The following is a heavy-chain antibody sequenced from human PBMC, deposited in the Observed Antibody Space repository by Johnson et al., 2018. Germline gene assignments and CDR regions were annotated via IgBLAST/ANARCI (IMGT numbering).Heavy chain of an antibody. CDR3: AKALGPPWVRQPFDV. CDR2: IKGRDGNT. CDR1: GFTFSRYA. J-gene: IGHJ3*01. V-gene: IGHV3-23*04. D-gene: IGHD3-16*01. Sequence: EVQLVESGGDLVQPGGSLRLSCAASGFTFSRYAMSWVRQAPGKGLAWVSTIKGRDGNTYSADSVKGRFTTSRDNSKKTVFLQMTSLRADDTAVYYCAKALGPPWVRQPFDVWGQGTMVTVSS.